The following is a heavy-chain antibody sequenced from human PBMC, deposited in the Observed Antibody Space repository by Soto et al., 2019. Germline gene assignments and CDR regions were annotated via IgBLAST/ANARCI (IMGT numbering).Heavy chain of an antibody. V-gene: IGHV1-69*13. Sequence: ASVKVSCKASGGTFSSYAISWVRQAPGQGXEWMGGIIPIFGTANYAQTFQGRVTITADESTSTAYMELSSLRSEDTAVYYCARGRGPNYYDRSGYYFRDVFDIWGQGTMVTVSS. CDR1: GGTFSSYA. CDR3: ARGRGPNYYDRSGYYFRDVFDI. CDR2: IIPIFGTA. D-gene: IGHD3-22*01. J-gene: IGHJ3*02.